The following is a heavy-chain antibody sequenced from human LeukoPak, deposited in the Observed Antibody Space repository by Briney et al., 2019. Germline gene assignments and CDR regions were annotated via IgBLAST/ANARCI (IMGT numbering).Heavy chain of an antibody. D-gene: IGHD3-22*01. CDR2: IYSGGST. Sequence: PGGALRLSCAPSGFTASINYMSWVRQAPGKGLEWGSVIYSGGSTYYSDSVKGRFTISRDNSKNTLYLQMNSLRGEDTAVYYCARDRSCYYLDAFDIWGQGTMVSVSS. CDR1: GFTASINY. J-gene: IGHJ3*02. CDR3: ARDRSCYYLDAFDI. V-gene: IGHV3-53*01.